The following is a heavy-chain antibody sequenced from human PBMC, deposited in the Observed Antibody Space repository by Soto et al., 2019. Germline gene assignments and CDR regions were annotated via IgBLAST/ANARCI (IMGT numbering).Heavy chain of an antibody. CDR3: ARGWAGDAHSSSDY. D-gene: IGHD6-6*01. J-gene: IGHJ4*02. V-gene: IGHV3-74*01. CDR1: GFTFSSYW. Sequence: GGSLRLSCTASGFTFSSYWMHWVRQAPGKGLVWVSRINSDGSSTSYADSVKGRFTISRDNAKNTLYLQMNSLRAEDTAVYYCARGWAGDAHSSSDYWGQGTLVTVSS. CDR2: INSDGSST.